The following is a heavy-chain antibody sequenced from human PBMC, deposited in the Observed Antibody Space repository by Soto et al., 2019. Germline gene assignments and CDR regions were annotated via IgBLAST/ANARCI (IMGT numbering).Heavy chain of an antibody. CDR3: ARDNGGSYSDAFDI. Sequence: QVQLVESGGGVVQPGRSLRLSCAASGFTFSSYGMHWVRQAPGKGLEWVAVIWYDGSNKYYADSVKGRFTISKDNSKNTLYLQMNSLGAEDTAVYYGARDNGGSYSDAFDIWGQGTRVTVSS. J-gene: IGHJ3*02. CDR1: GFTFSSYG. CDR2: IWYDGSNK. D-gene: IGHD1-26*01. V-gene: IGHV3-33*01.